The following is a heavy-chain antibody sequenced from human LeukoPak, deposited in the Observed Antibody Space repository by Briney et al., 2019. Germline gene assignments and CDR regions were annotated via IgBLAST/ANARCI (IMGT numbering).Heavy chain of an antibody. V-gene: IGHV3-30*03. Sequence: GGSLRLSCAAAGFTFSSYGMHWVRQAPGKGLEWVAVISYDGSNKYYADSVKGRFTISRDNSKNTLYLQMNSLRAEDTAVYYCATVVTAAYQFDYWGQGTLVTVSS. CDR2: ISYDGSNK. D-gene: IGHD2-21*02. J-gene: IGHJ4*02. CDR1: GFTFSSYG. CDR3: ATVVTAAYQFDY.